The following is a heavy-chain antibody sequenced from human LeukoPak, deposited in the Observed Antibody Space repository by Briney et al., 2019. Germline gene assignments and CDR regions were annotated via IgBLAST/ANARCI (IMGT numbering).Heavy chain of an antibody. V-gene: IGHV3-30*18. CDR2: ISHDGSNK. CDR1: GFTFSSYG. Sequence: PGGSLRLSCAASGFTFSSYGMHWVRQAPGKGLEWVAVISHDGSNKYYADSVKGRFTISRDNSKNTLYLQMNSLRAEDTAMFYCAKDIYYFGSGTYCIDYWGQGTLVTVSS. J-gene: IGHJ4*02. CDR3: AKDIYYFGSGTYCIDY. D-gene: IGHD3-10*01.